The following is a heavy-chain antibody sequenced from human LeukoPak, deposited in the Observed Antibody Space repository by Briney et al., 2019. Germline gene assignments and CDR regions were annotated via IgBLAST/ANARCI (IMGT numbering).Heavy chain of an antibody. CDR1: GGSISSSSYY. CDR2: IYYSGST. D-gene: IGHD3-9*01. V-gene: IGHV4-39*01. Sequence: PSETLSLTCTVSGGSISSSSYYWGWIRQPPGKGLEWIGSIYYSGSTCYNPSLKSRVTISVDTSKNQFSLKLSSVTAADTAVYYCARHNYDILTGYYRGYYFDYWGQGTLVTVSS. CDR3: ARHNYDILTGYYRGYYFDY. J-gene: IGHJ4*02.